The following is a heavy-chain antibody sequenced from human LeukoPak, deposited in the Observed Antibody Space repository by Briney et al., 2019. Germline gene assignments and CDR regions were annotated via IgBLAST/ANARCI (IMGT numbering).Heavy chain of an antibody. J-gene: IGHJ4*02. CDR1: GFTFSTYE. V-gene: IGHV3-48*03. CDR2: ISTTGTII. D-gene: IGHD3-10*01. CDR3: VRVALYYYDSESYYFFEH. Sequence: GGSLRLSCPASGFTFSTYEMNWVRQAPGKGLEWVSYISTTGTIILYADSVKGRFTVSRDNAKNSLYLQMNTLRVEDTAIYYCVRVALYYYDSESYYFFEHWGQGTPVTASS.